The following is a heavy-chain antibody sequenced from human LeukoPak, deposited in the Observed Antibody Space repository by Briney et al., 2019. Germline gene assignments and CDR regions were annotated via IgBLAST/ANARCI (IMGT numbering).Heavy chain of an antibody. Sequence: KPSETLSLTCTVSGGSISSSSYYWGWIRQPPGKGLEWIGSIYYSGSTYYNPSLKSRVTISVDTSKNQFSLKLSSVTAADTAVYYCARQGSSSSIWGPTYAFDIWGQGTMVTVSS. J-gene: IGHJ3*02. CDR1: GGSISSSSYY. CDR2: IYYSGST. D-gene: IGHD6-6*01. CDR3: ARQGSSSSIWGPTYAFDI. V-gene: IGHV4-39*01.